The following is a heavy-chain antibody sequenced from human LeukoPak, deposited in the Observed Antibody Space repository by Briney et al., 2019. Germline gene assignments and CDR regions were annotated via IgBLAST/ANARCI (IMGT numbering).Heavy chain of an antibody. CDR3: ARVPIEEEWFFYGHAFDI. CDR2: ISSSSSYI. Sequence: PGGSLRLSCAASGFTFSSYSMNWVRQAPGKGLEWVSSISSSSSYIYYADSVKGRFTISRDNAKNSLYLQMNSLRAEDTAVYYCARVPIEEEWFFYGHAFDIWGQGTMVTVSS. D-gene: IGHD3-3*01. J-gene: IGHJ3*02. CDR1: GFTFSSYS. V-gene: IGHV3-21*01.